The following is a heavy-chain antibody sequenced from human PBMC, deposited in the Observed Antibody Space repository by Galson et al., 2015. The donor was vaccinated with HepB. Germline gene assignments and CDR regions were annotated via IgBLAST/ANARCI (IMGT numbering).Heavy chain of an antibody. CDR3: VALLDDY. V-gene: IGHV3-23*01. D-gene: IGHD2-15*01. CDR1: GFTFRSYT. J-gene: IGHJ4*02. Sequence: SLRLSCAASGFTFRSYTMTWVRQAPGKGLEWVSDISGSGESLHYADSVRDRFTSSRDNSKKTLYLQMNNLRAEDTAVYFCVALLDDYWGQGSLVTVSS. CDR2: ISGSGESL.